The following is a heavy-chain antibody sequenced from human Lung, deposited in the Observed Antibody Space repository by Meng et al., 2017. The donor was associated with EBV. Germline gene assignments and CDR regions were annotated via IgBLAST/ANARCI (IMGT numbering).Heavy chain of an antibody. D-gene: IGHD3-3*01. V-gene: IGHV3-21*02. J-gene: IGHJ5*02. CDR3: ARDDSSVIGVLSLDL. CDR1: GFTFNDYT. CDR2: INNRNNDK. Sequence: EVQLVESGGGPVKPGGSLRLACAASGFTFNDYTMNWVRQAPGKGLEWVSSAINNRNNDKYYADSVKGRFTISRDSAKNSLYLEMNSLRDEDTAVYYCARDDSSVIGVLSLDLWGRGTLVTVYS.